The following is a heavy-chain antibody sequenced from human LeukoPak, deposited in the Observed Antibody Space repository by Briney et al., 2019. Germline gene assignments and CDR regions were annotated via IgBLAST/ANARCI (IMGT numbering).Heavy chain of an antibody. CDR2: ISYDGTNK. J-gene: IGHJ4*02. Sequence: PGGSLRLSCAASGFTFSSYSMNWVRQAPGKGLEWVAVISYDGTNKHYADSVKGRFTISRDKSKNTLYLQMSSLRAEDTAVYYCAKAQENWGSDYWGQGTLVTVSS. V-gene: IGHV3-30*18. D-gene: IGHD7-27*01. CDR1: GFTFSSYS. CDR3: AKAQENWGSDY.